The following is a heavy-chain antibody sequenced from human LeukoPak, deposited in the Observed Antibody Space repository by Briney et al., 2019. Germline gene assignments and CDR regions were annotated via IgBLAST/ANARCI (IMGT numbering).Heavy chain of an antibody. J-gene: IGHJ4*02. CDR3: ARGEMATMYY. D-gene: IGHD5-24*01. Sequence: SVKVSCKASGGTFSSYTISWVRQAPGQGLEWMGRIIPILGIANYAQKFQGRVTITAGKSMSTAYMELGSLRSEDTAVYYCARGEMATMYYWGQGTLVTVSS. CDR1: GGTFSSYT. V-gene: IGHV1-69*02. CDR2: IIPILGIA.